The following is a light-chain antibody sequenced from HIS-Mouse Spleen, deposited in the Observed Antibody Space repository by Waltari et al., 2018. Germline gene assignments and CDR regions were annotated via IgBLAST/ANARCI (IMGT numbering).Light chain of an antibody. Sequence: QSVLTQPPSASGTPGQRVTISCSGSSSNIGSNTVNWYQQLPGTAPKLLIYSNNQRPSGVPDRFSGSKSGTSASLAISGLQSEDEADYYCSSYTSSSTLRYVFGTGTKVTVL. J-gene: IGLJ1*01. CDR3: SSYTSSSTLRYV. CDR2: SNN. CDR1: SSNIGSNT. V-gene: IGLV1-44*01.